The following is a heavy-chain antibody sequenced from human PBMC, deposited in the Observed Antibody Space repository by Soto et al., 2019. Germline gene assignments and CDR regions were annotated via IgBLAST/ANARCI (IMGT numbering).Heavy chain of an antibody. V-gene: IGHV4-59*01. CDR2: IYYSGST. CDR3: ARVGVYSYGYVDY. Sequence: SETLSLTCTVSGGSISSYYWSWIRQPPGKGLEWIGYIYYSGSTNYNPSLKSRVTISVDTSKNQFSLKLSSVTAADTAVYYCARVGVYSYGYVDYWGQGTLVTVSS. D-gene: IGHD5-18*01. J-gene: IGHJ4*02. CDR1: GGSISSYY.